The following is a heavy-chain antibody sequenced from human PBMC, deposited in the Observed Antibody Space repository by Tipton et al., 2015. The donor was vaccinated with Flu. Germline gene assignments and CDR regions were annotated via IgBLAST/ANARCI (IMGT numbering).Heavy chain of an antibody. CDR1: GFTFSGSA. V-gene: IGHV3-64*01. CDR2: ISSNGYNS. J-gene: IGHJ4*02. Sequence: QLVQSGGGLVQPGGSLRLSCAASGFTFSGSAMHWVRQAPGKGLEFVAAISSNGYNSFYANSVKGRFTISRDNSNNTLYLQMGSLRAEDMAVYYCTRGSTGIYSPNDYWGQGTLVTVSS. CDR3: TRGSTGIYSPNDY. D-gene: IGHD2-8*02.